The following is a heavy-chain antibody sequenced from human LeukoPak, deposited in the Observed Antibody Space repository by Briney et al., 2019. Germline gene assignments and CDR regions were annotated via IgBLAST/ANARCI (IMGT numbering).Heavy chain of an antibody. D-gene: IGHD6-13*01. CDR3: ARDRYSTILNDALDA. CDR1: GFISGFTFSSYA. V-gene: IGHV3-21*01. Sequence: PGGSLRLSCAASGFISGFTFSSYAMNWVRQAPGKGLEWVSSIDSHSNSIYYADSVKGRFTISRDNAKNSLYLQLNSLKVEDTAVYYCARDRYSTILNDALDAWGPGTLVTVSS. CDR2: IDSHSNSI. J-gene: IGHJ3*01.